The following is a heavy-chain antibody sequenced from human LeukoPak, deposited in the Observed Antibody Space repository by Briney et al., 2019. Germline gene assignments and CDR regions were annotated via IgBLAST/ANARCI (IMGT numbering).Heavy chain of an antibody. CDR1: GVTFSTYR. CDR2: IGSSGSHI. CDR3: ARDYYDGHGYFDY. J-gene: IGHJ4*02. D-gene: IGHD3-22*01. V-gene: IGHV3-21*01. Sequence: GDSLTLSCAASGVTFSTYRMNWVRQAPGKGLEWVSSIGSSGSHIYLVDSVKGRFTISRDNANNALYLRMNGLRAEDTAVYYCARDYYDGHGYFDYWGEGGQVSVSS.